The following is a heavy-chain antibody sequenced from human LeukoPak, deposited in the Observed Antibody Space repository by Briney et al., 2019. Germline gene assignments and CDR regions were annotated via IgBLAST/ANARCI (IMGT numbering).Heavy chain of an antibody. CDR2: IYYSGST. D-gene: IGHD4-17*01. CDR3: ARSVTPTNWFDP. Sequence: SETLSLTCTVSGGSISSYYWSWIRQPPGKGLEWIGYIYYSGSTNYNPSLKSRVTISVDTSKNQFSLKLSSATAADTAVYYCARSVTPTNWFDPWGQGTLVTVSS. J-gene: IGHJ5*02. CDR1: GGSISSYY. V-gene: IGHV4-59*01.